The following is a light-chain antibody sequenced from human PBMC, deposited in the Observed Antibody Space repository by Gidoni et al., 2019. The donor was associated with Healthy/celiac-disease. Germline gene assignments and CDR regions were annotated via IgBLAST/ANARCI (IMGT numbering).Light chain of an antibody. J-gene: IGKJ3*01. CDR1: QSVSSSY. V-gene: IGKV3-20*01. Sequence: EIVLTQSPGTLSLSPGERVTLSCRASQSVSSSYLAWYQQKPGQAPRLLIYGASSRANGIPDRFSGSGSGTDFTLTISRLEPEDFAVYYCQQYGSSLFTFGPGTKVDIK. CDR2: GAS. CDR3: QQYGSSLFT.